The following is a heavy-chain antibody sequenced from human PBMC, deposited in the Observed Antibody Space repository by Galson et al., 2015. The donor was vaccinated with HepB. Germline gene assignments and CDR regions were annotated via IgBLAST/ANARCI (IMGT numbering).Heavy chain of an antibody. CDR1: GGSISSGGYY. D-gene: IGHD3-22*01. V-gene: IGHV4-31*03. CDR2: IYYSGST. Sequence: TLSLTCTVSGGSISSGGYYWSWIRQHPGKGLEWIGYIYYSGSTYYNPSLKSRVTISVDTSKNQFSLKLSSVTAADTAVYYCARDITMIHGASNWFDPWGQGTLVTVSS. CDR3: ARDITMIHGASNWFDP. J-gene: IGHJ5*02.